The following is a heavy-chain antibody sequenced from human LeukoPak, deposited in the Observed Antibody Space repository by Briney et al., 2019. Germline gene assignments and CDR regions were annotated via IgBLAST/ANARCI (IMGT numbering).Heavy chain of an antibody. CDR1: GLTFSNYA. Sequence: GGSLRLSCAASGLTFSNYAMSWVRQAPGKGLEWGSTISVSGGSTYYADSVKGRFTISRDNSKNTLYLQMNSLRAEDTAVYYCAKGNYYFDSSGYFHFDYWGQGTLVTVSS. CDR2: ISVSGGST. CDR3: AKGNYYFDSSGYFHFDY. V-gene: IGHV3-23*01. D-gene: IGHD3-22*01. J-gene: IGHJ4*02.